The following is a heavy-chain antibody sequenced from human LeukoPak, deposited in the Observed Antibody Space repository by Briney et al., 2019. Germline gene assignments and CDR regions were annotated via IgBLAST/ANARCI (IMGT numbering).Heavy chain of an antibody. D-gene: IGHD6-19*01. V-gene: IGHV1-2*02. CDR2: INPNSGGT. CDR1: GYTFTGYY. J-gene: IGHJ4*02. CDR3: ARDDYPGIAVAGFDY. Sequence: HWASVKVSCKASGYTFTGYYMHWVRQAPGQGLEWMGWINPNSGGTNYAQKFQGRVTMTRDTSISTAYMELSRLRSDDTAVYYCARDDYPGIAVAGFDYWGQGTLVTVSS.